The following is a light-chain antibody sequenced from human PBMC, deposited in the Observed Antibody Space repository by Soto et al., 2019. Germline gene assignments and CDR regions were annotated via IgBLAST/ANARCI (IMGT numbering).Light chain of an antibody. CDR2: GAS. CDR1: QSVSSN. V-gene: IGKV3-15*01. Sequence: TQSPGALSLSPGERATLSCRASQSVSSNLAWYQQKPGQAPRLLIYGASTRATGIPARFSGSGSGTEFTLTISSLQSEDFAVYYCQQYNNWPPWTFGQGTKVDI. J-gene: IGKJ1*01. CDR3: QQYNNWPPWT.